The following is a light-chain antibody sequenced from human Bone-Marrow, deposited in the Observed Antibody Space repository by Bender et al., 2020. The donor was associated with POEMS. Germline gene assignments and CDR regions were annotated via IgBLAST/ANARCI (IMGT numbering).Light chain of an antibody. CDR1: GLRVYY. Sequence: SSELTQDPPVSVALGQTVRITCQGDGLRVYYASWYQQKPGQAPVLVIYGQNNRPSGIPDRFSASNSGNTATLTISGVEAGDTADYFCQVCDMSSDHGLFGGGTQLTVL. CDR2: GQN. V-gene: IGLV3-19*01. CDR3: QVCDMSSDHGL. J-gene: IGLJ7*01.